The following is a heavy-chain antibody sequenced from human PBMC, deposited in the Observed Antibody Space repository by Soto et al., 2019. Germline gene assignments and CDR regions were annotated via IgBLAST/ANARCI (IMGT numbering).Heavy chain of an antibody. CDR2: TYYRSKWYN. V-gene: IGHV6-1*01. D-gene: IGHD3-3*01. CDR1: GDSVSSNSAA. CDR3: VRGVVNDDAFDI. Sequence: SQTLSLTCVISGDSVSSNSAAWNWIRQSPSRGLEWLGRTYYRSKWYNDYAVSVKSRITINPDTSKNQFSLKLSSVTAADTAVYYCVRGVVNDDAFDIWGQGTMVTVSS. J-gene: IGHJ3*02.